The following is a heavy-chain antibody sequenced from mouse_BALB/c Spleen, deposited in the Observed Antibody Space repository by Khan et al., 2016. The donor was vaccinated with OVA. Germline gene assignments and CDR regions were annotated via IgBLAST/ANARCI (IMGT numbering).Heavy chain of an antibody. Sequence: EVELVESGGDLVKPGGSLKLSCAASGFTFSTYCMSWVRQTPDKRLEWVATVSTGGSYTYYPDSVKGRFTISRDNAKNTLYLQLSGLKSEATAIFYGRRRGYYNDSGGFDYWGQGTLVTVSA. J-gene: IGHJ3*01. D-gene: IGHD1-1*01. CDR2: VSTGGSYT. V-gene: IGHV5-6*02. CDR1: GFTFSTYC. CDR3: RRRGYYNDSGGFDY.